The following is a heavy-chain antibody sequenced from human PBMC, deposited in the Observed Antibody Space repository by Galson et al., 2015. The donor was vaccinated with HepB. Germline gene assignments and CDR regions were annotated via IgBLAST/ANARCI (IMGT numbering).Heavy chain of an antibody. CDR1: GFTFRSYG. V-gene: IGHV3-30*18. D-gene: IGHD4-17*01. CDR3: AKDHDGDYVRWFDP. J-gene: IGHJ5*02. CDR2: ISYDGSNK. Sequence: SLRLSCAASGFTFRSYGMHWVRQAPGKGLEWVAIISYDGSNKYYADSVKGRFTISRDNSKNTLYVQMNSLRAEDTAVYYCAKDHDGDYVRWFDPWGQGTLVTVSS.